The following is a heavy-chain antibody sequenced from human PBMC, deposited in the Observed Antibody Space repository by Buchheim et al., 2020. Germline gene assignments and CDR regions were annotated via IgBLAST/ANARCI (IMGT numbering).Heavy chain of an antibody. CDR1: GYTFTGYY. V-gene: IGHV1-2*04. J-gene: IGHJ6*02. CDR3: ALQGELSGYYYGMDV. Sequence: QVQLVQSGAEVKKPGASVKVSCKASGYTFTGYYMHWVRQAPGQGLEWMGWINPKSGGTNYAQKFQGWVTMTRDTSISTAYMELSRLRSDDTAVYYCALQGELSGYYYGMDVWGQGTT. CDR2: INPKSGGT. D-gene: IGHD1-7*01.